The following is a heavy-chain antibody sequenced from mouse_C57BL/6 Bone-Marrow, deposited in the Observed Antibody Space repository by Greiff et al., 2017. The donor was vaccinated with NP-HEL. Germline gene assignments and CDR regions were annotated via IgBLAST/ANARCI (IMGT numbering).Heavy chain of an antibody. J-gene: IGHJ2*01. V-gene: IGHV5-15*01. CDR2: ISNLAYSI. Sequence: EVQLVESGGGLVQPGGSLKLSCAASGFTFSDYGMAWVRQAPRKGPEWVAFISNLAYSIYYADTVTGRFTISRENAKNTLYLEMSSLRSEDTAMYYCARSYYDYDYFDYWGQGTTLTVSS. CDR3: ARSYYDYDYFDY. D-gene: IGHD2-4*01. CDR1: GFTFSDYG.